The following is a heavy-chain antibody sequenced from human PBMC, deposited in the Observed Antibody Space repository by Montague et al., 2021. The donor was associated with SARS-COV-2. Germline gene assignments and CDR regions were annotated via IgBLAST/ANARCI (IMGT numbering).Heavy chain of an antibody. CDR3: ARDTRIAMLVVVTRYGLDV. CDR2: TYYTGST. J-gene: IGHJ6*02. Sequence: SETLSLTYTVSGGSISSSSYYWGWIRQPPGKGLEWIGSTYYTGSTYYNPSLKSRVTISVDTSKNQFSLKLSSVTAADTAVYYCARDTRIAMLVVVTRYGLDVWGQGTTVTVSS. CDR1: GGSISSSSYY. D-gene: IGHD3-22*01. V-gene: IGHV4-39*07.